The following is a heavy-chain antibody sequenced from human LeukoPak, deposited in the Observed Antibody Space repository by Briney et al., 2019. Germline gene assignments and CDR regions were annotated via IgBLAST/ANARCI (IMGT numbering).Heavy chain of an antibody. J-gene: IGHJ4*02. CDR1: GFTFSSYA. V-gene: IGHV3-30-3*01. D-gene: IGHD5-18*01. CDR3: ARDKEYSADY. CDR2: ISYDGSNK. Sequence: GALRLSCAASGFTFSSYAMHWVRQAPGKGLEWVAVISYDGSNKYYADSVKGRFTISRDNSKNTLYLQMNSLRAEDTAVYYCARDKEYSADYWGQGTLVTVSS.